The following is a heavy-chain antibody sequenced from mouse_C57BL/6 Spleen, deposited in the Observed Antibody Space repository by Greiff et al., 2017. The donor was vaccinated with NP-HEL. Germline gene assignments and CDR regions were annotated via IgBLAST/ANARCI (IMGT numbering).Heavy chain of an antibody. Sequence: VQLQQPGAELVRPGTSVKLSCKASGYTFTSYWMHWVKQRPGQGLEWIGVIDPSDSYTNYNQKFKGKATLTVDTSSSTAYMQLSSLTSEDSAVYYCARGGLRRRTTATVYAMDYWGQGTSVTVSS. CDR1: GYTFTSYW. CDR3: ARGGLRRRTTATVYAMDY. J-gene: IGHJ4*01. D-gene: IGHD2-2*01. V-gene: IGHV1-59*01. CDR2: IDPSDSYT.